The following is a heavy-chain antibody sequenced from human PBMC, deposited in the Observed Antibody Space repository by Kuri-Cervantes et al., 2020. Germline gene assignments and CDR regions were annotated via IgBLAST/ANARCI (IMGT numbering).Heavy chain of an antibody. D-gene: IGHD3-9*01. CDR2: IIPILGTA. CDR1: GGAFSSYA. J-gene: IGHJ4*02. CDR3: ARGGYDILTGYYGDY. Sequence: SVKVSCKASGGAFSSYAISWVRQAPGQGLEWMGGIIPILGTANYAQKFQGRVTITADKSTSTAYMELSSLRSEDTAVYYCARGGYDILTGYYGDYWGQGTLVTVSS. V-gene: IGHV1-69*10.